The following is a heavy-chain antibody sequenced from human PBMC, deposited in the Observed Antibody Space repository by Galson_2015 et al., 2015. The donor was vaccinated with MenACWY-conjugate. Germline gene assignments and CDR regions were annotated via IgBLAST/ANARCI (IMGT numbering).Heavy chain of an antibody. J-gene: IGHJ3*02. CDR1: AGSISSSTYY. CDR2: TYDSGST. CDR3: ARQGPSGRAFDI. Sequence: SETLSLTCNVSAGSISSSTYYWGWIRQSPGKGLEWIGTTYDSGSTYYNPSLKSRVTISVDTSRNQFSLKLSSVTAADTAVYYCARQGPSGRAFDIWGQGTMVTVSS. V-gene: IGHV4-39*01. D-gene: IGHD3-10*01.